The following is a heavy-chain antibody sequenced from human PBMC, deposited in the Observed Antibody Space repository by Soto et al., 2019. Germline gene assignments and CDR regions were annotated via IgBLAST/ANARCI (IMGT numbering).Heavy chain of an antibody. CDR1: GGTFSSYT. CDR3: AREGGDNSFDY. V-gene: IGHV1-69*08. Sequence: QVQLVQSGAEVKKPGSSVKVSCTASGGTFSSYTISWVRQPPGQGLEWMGRNIPILCIANYAQKFQGRVTITADKCTSTAYMELSSLGAEDTAVYCCAREGGDNSFDYWGQGTLVTVSS. CDR2: NIPILCIA. D-gene: IGHD2-21*02. J-gene: IGHJ4*02.